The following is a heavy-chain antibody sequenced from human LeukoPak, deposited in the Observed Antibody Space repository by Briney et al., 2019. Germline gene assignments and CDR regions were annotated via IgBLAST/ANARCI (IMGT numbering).Heavy chain of an antibody. J-gene: IGHJ6*02. CDR2: FDPEDGET. CDR1: GYTLTELS. CDR3: ATEDPIFGVVTSQSSYYYGMDV. Sequence: ASVKVSCKVSGYTLTELSMHWVRQAPGKGLEWMGGFDPEDGETIYAQKFQGRVTMTEDASTDTAYMELSSLRSEDTAVYYCATEDPIFGVVTSQSSYYYGMDVWGQGTTVTVSS. D-gene: IGHD3-3*01. V-gene: IGHV1-24*01.